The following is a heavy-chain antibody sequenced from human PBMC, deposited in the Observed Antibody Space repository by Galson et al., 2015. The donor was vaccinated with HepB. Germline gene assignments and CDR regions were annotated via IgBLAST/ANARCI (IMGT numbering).Heavy chain of an antibody. CDR2: IKSKTDGGTT. Sequence: SLRLSCAASGFTFSNAWMSWVRQAPGKGLEWVGRIKSKTDGGTTDYAAPVKGRFTISRDDSKNTLYLQMNSLKTEDTAVYYCTTEYGFFRIAVAGYFDYWGQGTLVTVSS. CDR3: TTEYGFFRIAVAGYFDY. J-gene: IGHJ4*02. D-gene: IGHD6-19*01. V-gene: IGHV3-15*01. CDR1: GFTFSNAW.